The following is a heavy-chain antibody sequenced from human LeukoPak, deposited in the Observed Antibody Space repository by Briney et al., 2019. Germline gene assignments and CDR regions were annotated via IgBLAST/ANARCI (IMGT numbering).Heavy chain of an antibody. CDR2: ISASGDDT. Sequence: GGSLRLSCAASGFTFRSFALNWVRQAPGKRLEWVSTISASGDDTFYAASVKGRFTVSSDNSKNTLHLQLNSLRAEDTAIYYCAKEVFDTGKAFESWGQGTLVTVSS. CDR3: AKEVFDTGKAFES. V-gene: IGHV3-23*01. J-gene: IGHJ4*02. CDR1: GFTFRSFA. D-gene: IGHD3-10*01.